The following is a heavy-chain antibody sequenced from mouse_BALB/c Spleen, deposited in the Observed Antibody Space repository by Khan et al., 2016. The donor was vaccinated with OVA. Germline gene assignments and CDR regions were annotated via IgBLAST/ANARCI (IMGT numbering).Heavy chain of an antibody. CDR1: GYSFTGYY. V-gene: IGHV1-26*01. CDR3: ARDYYDYDHAMDY. D-gene: IGHD2-4*01. Sequence: VQLKQSGPDLVKPGASVKISCKASGYSFTGYYMHWVKQSHGKSLEWIGRVNPKNGGASYNQKFKDKAILTVDKSSSTAYMEVRSLTPEDSAVYYCARDYYDYDHAMDYWGKGTSVTVSS. CDR2: VNPKNGGA. J-gene: IGHJ4*01.